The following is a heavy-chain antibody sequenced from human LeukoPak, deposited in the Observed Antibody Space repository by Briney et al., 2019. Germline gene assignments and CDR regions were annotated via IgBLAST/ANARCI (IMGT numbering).Heavy chain of an antibody. J-gene: IGHJ5*02. CDR3: ARDRRYSQNRNWFDP. CDR2: ISSSGNTI. D-gene: IGHD5-18*01. CDR1: GFTFSDYY. V-gene: IGHV3-11*01. Sequence: GGSLRLSCAASGFTFSDYYMSWIRQAPGKGLEWLSYISSSGNTIYYADSVKGRFTISRGNAKNSLYLPMNSLRAEDTAVYYCARDRRYSQNRNWFDPWGQGTLVTVSS.